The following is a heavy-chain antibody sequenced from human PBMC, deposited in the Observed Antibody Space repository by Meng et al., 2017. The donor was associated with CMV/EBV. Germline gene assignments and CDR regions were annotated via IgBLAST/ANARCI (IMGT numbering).Heavy chain of an antibody. CDR1: GASIGSCDCY. CDR2: IYYSRCT. CDR3: ARVGRTSCYDY. Sequence: QVQLQVAGPRLVHPQQTLSLTSPVSGASIGSCDCYWRWIRQPPGKGLEWIGYIYYSRCTYYHPSLKSLVTITVDTSKNQFSLKLSSVTAADTAGDYGARVGRTSCYDYWGQGTLVTVSS. D-gene: IGHD2-2*01. J-gene: IGHJ4*02. V-gene: IGHV4-30-4*08.